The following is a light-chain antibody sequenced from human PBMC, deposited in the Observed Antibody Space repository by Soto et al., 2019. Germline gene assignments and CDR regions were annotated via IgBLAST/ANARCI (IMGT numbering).Light chain of an antibody. V-gene: IGLV1-44*01. CDR2: NNN. J-gene: IGLJ2*01. CDR1: SSNIGSNP. Sequence: QSVLPQPPSASGTPGQRVTISCSGSSSNIGSNPVHWYQQLPGTAPKLLIHNNNQRPSRVPDRFSGSKSGTSASLAISGLQSEDEADYYCSSWDDSLSGVLFGGGTKRTVL. CDR3: SSWDDSLSGVL.